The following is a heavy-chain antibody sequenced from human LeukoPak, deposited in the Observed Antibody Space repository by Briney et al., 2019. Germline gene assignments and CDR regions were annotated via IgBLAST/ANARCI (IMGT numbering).Heavy chain of an antibody. CDR3: ASLGTSTYNWFDP. V-gene: IGHV4-34*01. D-gene: IGHD3-16*01. CDR1: GGSFSGYY. J-gene: IGHJ5*02. Sequence: SETLSLTCAVYGGSFSGYYWSWIRQPPGKGLEWIGEINHSGSTNYNPSLKSRVTISVDTSKNQFSLKLSSVTAADTAVYYCASLGTSTYNWFDPWGQGTLVTVSS. CDR2: INHSGST.